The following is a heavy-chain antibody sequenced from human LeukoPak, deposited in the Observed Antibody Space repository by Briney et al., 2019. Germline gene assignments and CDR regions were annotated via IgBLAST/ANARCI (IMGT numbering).Heavy chain of an antibody. D-gene: IGHD3-10*01. CDR1: GYTFTSYD. V-gene: IGHV1-8*01. CDR2: MNPNSGNT. Sequence: ASVKVSCKASGYTFTSYDINWVRQATGQGIEWMGWMNPNSGNTGYAQKFQGRVTMTRNTSISTAYMELSSLRSEDTAVYYCARTSRGSGSYYNVGYHGMDVWGQGTTVTVSS. CDR3: ARTSRGSGSYYNVGYHGMDV. J-gene: IGHJ6*02.